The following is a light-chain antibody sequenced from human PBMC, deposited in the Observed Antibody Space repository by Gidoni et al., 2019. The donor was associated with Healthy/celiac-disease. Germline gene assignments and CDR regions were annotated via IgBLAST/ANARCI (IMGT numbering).Light chain of an antibody. CDR2: DAS. V-gene: IGKV3-11*01. Sequence: EIVLTQSPATLSLSPGERATLSCRASQSVSSYLAWYQQKPGQAPRLLIYDASSGSGTDFTLTISSLEPEDFAVYYCQQRSNSFGGXTKVEIK. CDR1: QSVSSY. J-gene: IGKJ4*01. CDR3: QQRSNS.